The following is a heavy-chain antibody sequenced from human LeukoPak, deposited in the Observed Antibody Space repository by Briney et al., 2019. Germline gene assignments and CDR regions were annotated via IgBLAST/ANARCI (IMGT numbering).Heavy chain of an antibody. J-gene: IGHJ6*02. Sequence: PGGSLRLSCAASGFTFSSYGMHRVRQAPGKGLEWVAVISYDGSNRYYADSVKGRFTISRDNSKNTLYLQMNSLRAEDTAVYYCAKDKQLGDYGMDVWGQGTTVTVSS. CDR3: AKDKQLGDYGMDV. D-gene: IGHD6-6*01. V-gene: IGHV3-30*18. CDR2: ISYDGSNR. CDR1: GFTFSSYG.